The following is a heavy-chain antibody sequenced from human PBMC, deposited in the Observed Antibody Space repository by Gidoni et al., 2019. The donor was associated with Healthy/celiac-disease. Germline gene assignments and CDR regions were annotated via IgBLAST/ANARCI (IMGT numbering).Heavy chain of an antibody. Sequence: QVQLVQTGAEEKQPGSSVKVSCKASGYNFTGYYMQWVRQAPGRVLEWVGWINPNSGGTNYAQKFQGRVTMTRDTSISTAYIELSRLRSDDTAVYYCARPRWELRVDAFDIWGQGTMVTVSS. CDR3: ARPRWELRVDAFDI. CDR2: INPNSGGT. V-gene: IGHV1-2*02. J-gene: IGHJ3*02. CDR1: GYNFTGYY. D-gene: IGHD1-26*01.